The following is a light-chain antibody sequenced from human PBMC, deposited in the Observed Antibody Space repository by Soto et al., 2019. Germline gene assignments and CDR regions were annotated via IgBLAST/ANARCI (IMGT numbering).Light chain of an antibody. J-gene: IGKJ1*01. CDR2: ATY. V-gene: IGKV1-39*01. CDR3: KKSYSSHQK. CDR1: QCIGNY. Sequence: DIHTAQSRSALSATLGYIVTITCRAGQCIGNYLNWYQQKPGKANKIMIYATYTLASGVTSTFSGSGSGADFTLTISSMQPEDFATYYCKKSYSSHQKFGNGNK.